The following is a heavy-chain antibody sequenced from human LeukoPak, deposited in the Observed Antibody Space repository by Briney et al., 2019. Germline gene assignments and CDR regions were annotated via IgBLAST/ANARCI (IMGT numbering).Heavy chain of an antibody. D-gene: IGHD6-19*01. V-gene: IGHV4-38-2*02. CDR3: AREGLAVAGTIEGPDY. CDR1: GYSISSGYY. CDR2: IYHSGST. J-gene: IGHJ4*02. Sequence: SETLSLTCTVSGYSISSGYYWGWIRQPPGKGLEWIGSIYHSGSTYYNPSLKSRVTISVDTSKNQFSLKLSSVTAADTAVYYCAREGLAVAGTIEGPDYWGQGTLVTVSS.